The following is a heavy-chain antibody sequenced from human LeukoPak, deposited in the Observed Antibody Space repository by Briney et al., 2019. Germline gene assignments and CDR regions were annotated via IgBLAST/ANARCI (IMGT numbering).Heavy chain of an antibody. D-gene: IGHD6-19*01. V-gene: IGHV3-21*01. J-gene: IGHJ4*02. CDR1: GFTFSSYA. CDR2: ISSSSSYI. CDR3: ARGGYSSGWYGDY. Sequence: GGSLRLSCAASGFTFSSYAMNWVRQAPGKGLEWVSSISSSSSYIYYADSVKGRFTISRDNAKNSLYLQMNSLRAEDTAVYYCARGGYSSGWYGDYWGQGTLVTVSS.